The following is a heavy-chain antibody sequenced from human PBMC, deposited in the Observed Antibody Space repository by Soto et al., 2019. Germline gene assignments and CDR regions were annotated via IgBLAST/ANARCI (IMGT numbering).Heavy chain of an antibody. V-gene: IGHV4-61*01. CDR3: ARESVVVTAIDHMYYFDY. CDR1: GDSISSSTYS. D-gene: IGHD2-21*02. J-gene: IGHJ4*02. CDR2: IYYSGST. Sequence: PSETLSLTCTVSGDSISSSTYSWGWIRQPPGKGLEWIGYIYYSGSTNYNPSLKSRVTISVDTSKNQFSLKLSSVTAADTAVYYCARESVVVTAIDHMYYFDYWGQGTLVTVSS.